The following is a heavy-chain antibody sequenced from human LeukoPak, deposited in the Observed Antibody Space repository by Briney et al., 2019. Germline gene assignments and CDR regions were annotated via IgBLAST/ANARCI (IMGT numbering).Heavy chain of an antibody. V-gene: IGHV1-69*13. CDR2: IIPIFGTA. J-gene: IGHJ3*02. CDR1: GYTFTSYG. D-gene: IGHD6-13*01. CDR3: AREGRGIAAAGTNAFDI. Sequence: ASVKVSCKASGYTFTSYGISWVRQAPGQGLEWMGGIIPIFGTANYAQKFQGRVTITADESTSTAYMELSSLRSEDTAVYYCAREGRGIAAAGTNAFDIWGQGTMVTVSS.